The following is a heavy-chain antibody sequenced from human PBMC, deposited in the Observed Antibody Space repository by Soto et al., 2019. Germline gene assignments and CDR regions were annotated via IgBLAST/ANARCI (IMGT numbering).Heavy chain of an antibody. V-gene: IGHV3-30*18. J-gene: IGHJ4*02. CDR3: AKDAAPPYYYDSSGLDY. D-gene: IGHD3-22*01. CDR2: ISYDGSNK. Sequence: GGSLRLSCAASGFTFSSYGMHWVRQAPGKGLGWVAVISYDGSNKYYADSVKGRFTISRDNSKNTLYLQMNSLRAEDTAVYYCAKDAAPPYYYDSSGLDYWGQGTLVTVSS. CDR1: GFTFSSYG.